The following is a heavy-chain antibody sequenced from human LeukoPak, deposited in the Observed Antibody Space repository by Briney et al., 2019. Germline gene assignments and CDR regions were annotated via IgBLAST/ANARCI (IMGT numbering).Heavy chain of an antibody. D-gene: IGHD4-17*01. J-gene: IGHJ6*02. V-gene: IGHV1-18*01. CDR1: GYTFTSCG. Sequence: GASVKVSCKASGYTFTSCGISWVRQAPGQGLEWMGWISAYNGNTNYAQKLQGRVTMTTDTSTSTAYMELRSLRSDDTAVYYCARDLPPTNLDYGDYDLPAYYYYGMDVWGQGTTVTVSS. CDR3: ARDLPPTNLDYGDYDLPAYYYYGMDV. CDR2: ISAYNGNT.